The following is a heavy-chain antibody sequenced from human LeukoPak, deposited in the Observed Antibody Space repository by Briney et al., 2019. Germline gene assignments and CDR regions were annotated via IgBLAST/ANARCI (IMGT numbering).Heavy chain of an antibody. CDR3: ARDSGSGSNDY. V-gene: IGHV1-3*01. CDR1: GYIFISYA. Sequence: ASVKVSCKTSGYIFISYAIHWVRQAPGQRLEWMGWINAGNGNTKYSQNFQGRVTFISNTSATTAFMELSSLRSEDAAVYYCARDSGSGSNDYWGQGTLVTVSS. J-gene: IGHJ4*02. D-gene: IGHD1-26*01. CDR2: INAGNGNT.